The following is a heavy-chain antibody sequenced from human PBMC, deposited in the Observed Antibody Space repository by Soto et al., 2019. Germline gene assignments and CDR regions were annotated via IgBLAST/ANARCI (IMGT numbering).Heavy chain of an antibody. D-gene: IGHD6-13*01. CDR2: IYSGGST. CDR1: GFTVSSNY. Sequence: GGSQRLSCAASGFTVSSNYMSWVRQAPGKGLEWVSVIYSGGSTYYADSVKGRFTISRHNSKNTLYLQMNSLRAEDTAVYYCARGMAAAAGAYYYYYYMDVWGKGTTVTVSS. CDR3: ARGMAAAAGAYYYYYYMDV. V-gene: IGHV3-53*04. J-gene: IGHJ6*03.